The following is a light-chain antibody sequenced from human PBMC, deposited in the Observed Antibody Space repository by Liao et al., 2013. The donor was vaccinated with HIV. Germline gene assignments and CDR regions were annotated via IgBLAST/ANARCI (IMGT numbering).Light chain of an antibody. J-gene: IGLJ7*01. V-gene: IGLV3-21*01. CDR3: QVWDTSSDHAV. CDR2: YDS. CDR1: NIGITS. Sequence: SYVLTQPPSVSVAPGKTARITCGGNNIGITSVHWYQQRPGQAPVLVIYYDSDRPSGIPERFSGSNSGNTATLTISRVEAGDEADYYCQVWDTSSDHAVFGGGTQLTVL.